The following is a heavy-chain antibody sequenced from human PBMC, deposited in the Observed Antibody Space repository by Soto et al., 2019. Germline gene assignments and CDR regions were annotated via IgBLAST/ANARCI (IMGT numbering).Heavy chain of an antibody. D-gene: IGHD3-10*01. V-gene: IGHV4-30-4*01. CDR3: ARDTSYGSGSYRRDYYYYGMDV. CDR2: IYYSGST. CDR1: GGSISSGDYY. Sequence: QVQLQESGPGLVKPSQTLSLTCTVSGGSISSGDYYWSWIRQPPGKGLEWIGYIYYSGSTYYNPSLKSRVTISVDTSKNQFSLKLSSVTAADTAVYYCARDTSYGSGSYRRDYYYYGMDVWGQGTTVTVSS. J-gene: IGHJ6*02.